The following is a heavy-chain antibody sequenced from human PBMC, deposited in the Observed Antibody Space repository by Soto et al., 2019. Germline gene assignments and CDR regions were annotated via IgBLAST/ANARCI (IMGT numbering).Heavy chain of an antibody. V-gene: IGHV1-46*01. CDR3: ARDLASETGSTY. CDR2: INPNGGTT. D-gene: IGHD1-7*01. J-gene: IGHJ4*02. CDR1: GYTFSSYY. Sequence: ASVKVSCKASGYTFSSYYIHWVRQAPGQGLEWMGVINPNGGTTGYAQKFQGRVTMTRDTSTSTVYMELSSLRSEDTAVYYCARDLASETGSTYWGQGTLVTVSS.